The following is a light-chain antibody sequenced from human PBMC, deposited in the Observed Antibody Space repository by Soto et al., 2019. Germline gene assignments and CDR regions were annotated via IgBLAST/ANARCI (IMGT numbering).Light chain of an antibody. J-gene: IGLJ2*01. V-gene: IGLV1-40*01. CDR2: GNS. CDR1: SSNIGAGYD. CDR3: QSYDSSLSSVV. Sequence: QSVLTQPPSVSGAPGQRVTISCTGSSSNIGAGYDVHWYQQLPGTAPKLLIYGNSNRPSGVPDRFSGSKSGTSASLAIICLQAEDEADYYCQSYDSSLSSVVFGGGTKVTVL.